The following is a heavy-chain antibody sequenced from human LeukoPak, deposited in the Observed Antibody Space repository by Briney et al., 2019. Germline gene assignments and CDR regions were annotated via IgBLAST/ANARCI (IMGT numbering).Heavy chain of an antibody. D-gene: IGHD3-10*01. CDR2: IYSGGRT. CDR1: GFTVSSNY. Sequence: PGGSLRLSCAASGFTVSSNYMIWVRQAPGKGLEWVSVIYSGGRTYYVDSVKGRFTISRDISKNTLYLQMNSLRAEDTAVYYCARVLSGRGSLYSYYYYMDVWGKGTTVTIPS. V-gene: IGHV3-53*01. CDR3: ARVLSGRGSLYSYYYYMDV. J-gene: IGHJ6*03.